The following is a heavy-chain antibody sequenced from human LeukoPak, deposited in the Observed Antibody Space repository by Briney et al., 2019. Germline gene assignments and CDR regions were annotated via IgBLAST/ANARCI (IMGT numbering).Heavy chain of an antibody. CDR2: MNPNSGYT. J-gene: IGHJ4*02. Sequence: ASVKVSCKASGYTFATYDINWVRQATGQGLEWMGWMNPNSGYTGYAQKFQGRVTITRDTSISTAYMELSSLRSEDTAVYYCARVAGSIDYWGQGTLVTVSS. CDR3: ARVAGSIDY. CDR1: GYTFATYD. V-gene: IGHV1-8*03. D-gene: IGHD6-19*01.